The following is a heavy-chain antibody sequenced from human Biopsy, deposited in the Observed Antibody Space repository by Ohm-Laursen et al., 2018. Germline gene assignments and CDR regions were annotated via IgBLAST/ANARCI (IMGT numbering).Heavy chain of an antibody. D-gene: IGHD3-10*01. J-gene: IGHJ5*01. CDR2: INAPGGKT. CDR3: AKADVFGTLRGANWFDS. CDR1: GFPLHNYA. Sequence: RRLSCAAFGFPLHNYAMNWVRQAPRQGQELVSGINAPGGKTYYADSVNGRFTISRANSKSTLYLQIRSLRAEDTAIYYCAKADVFGTLRGANWFDSWGQGTLVTVSS. V-gene: IGHV3-23*01.